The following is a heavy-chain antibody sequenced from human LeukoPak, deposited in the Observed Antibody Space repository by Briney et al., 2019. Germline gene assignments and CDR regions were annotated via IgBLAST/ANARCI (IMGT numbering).Heavy chain of an antibody. CDR1: GFTLTTAA. Sequence: SLKVSSKASGFTLTTAAMPSVRQARGHRLECRGWIVVGSGNTNYARKFQERVTITRDTSTSTAYMELSSMRSEDTAVYYCARERRVYGDELRGYFDYWGQGTLVTVSS. D-gene: IGHD4-17*01. CDR3: ARERRVYGDELRGYFDY. CDR2: IVVGSGNT. J-gene: IGHJ4*02. V-gene: IGHV1-58*02.